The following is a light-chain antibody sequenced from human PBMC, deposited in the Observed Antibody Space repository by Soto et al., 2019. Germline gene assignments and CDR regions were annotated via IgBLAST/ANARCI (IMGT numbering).Light chain of an antibody. CDR1: SSDVGGYNY. CDR3: SSYTSSSTVV. Sequence: QSVLTQPASVSGSPGQSITISCTGTSSDVGGYNYVSWYQQHPGKAPKLMIYDVSYRPSGVSNRFSGSKSGNTASLTISGLQADDEADYYRSSYTSSSTVVFGGGTKLTVL. J-gene: IGLJ3*02. CDR2: DVS. V-gene: IGLV2-14*03.